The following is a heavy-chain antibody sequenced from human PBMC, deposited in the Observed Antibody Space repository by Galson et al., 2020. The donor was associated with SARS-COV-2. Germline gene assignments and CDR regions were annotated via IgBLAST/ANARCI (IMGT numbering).Heavy chain of an antibody. CDR1: GFTFSSYG. V-gene: IGHV3-30*18. J-gene: IGHJ4*02. CDR2: ISYDGSNK. D-gene: IGHD3-22*01. CDR3: ANTPYYYDSSGYPEEFDY. Sequence: GGSLRLSCAASGFTFSSYGMHWVRQAPGKGLEWVAVISYDGSNKYYADSVKGRFTISRDNSKNTLYLQMNSLRAEDTAVYYCANTPYYYDSSGYPEEFDYWGQGTLVTVSS.